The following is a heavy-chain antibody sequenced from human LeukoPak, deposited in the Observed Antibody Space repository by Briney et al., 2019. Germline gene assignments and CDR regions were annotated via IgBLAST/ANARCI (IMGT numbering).Heavy chain of an antibody. CDR3: ASRANIVVVPAAPLRIHYFDY. J-gene: IGHJ4*02. D-gene: IGHD2-2*01. CDR2: INHSGST. V-gene: IGHV4-34*01. CDR1: GGSFSGYY. Sequence: SETLSLTCAVYGGSFSGYYWSWVRQPPGKGLEWIGEINHSGSTNYNPSLKSRVTISVDTSKNQFSLKLSSVTAADTAVYYCASRANIVVVPAAPLRIHYFDYWGQGTLVTVSS.